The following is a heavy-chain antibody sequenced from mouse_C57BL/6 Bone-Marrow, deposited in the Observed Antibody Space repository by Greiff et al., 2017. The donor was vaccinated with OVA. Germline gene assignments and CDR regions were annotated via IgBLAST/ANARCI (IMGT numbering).Heavy chain of an antibody. CDR1: GYTFTDYY. D-gene: IGHD2-4*01. Sequence: VQLQQSGPELVKPGASVKISCKASGYTFTDYYMNWVKQSHGKSLEWIGDINPNNGGTSYNQKFKGKATLTVDKSSSTAYMALRSLTSEDSAVYYCARSKYYDYDWFAYWGQGTLVTVSA. J-gene: IGHJ3*01. CDR3: ARSKYYDYDWFAY. CDR2: INPNNGGT. V-gene: IGHV1-26*01.